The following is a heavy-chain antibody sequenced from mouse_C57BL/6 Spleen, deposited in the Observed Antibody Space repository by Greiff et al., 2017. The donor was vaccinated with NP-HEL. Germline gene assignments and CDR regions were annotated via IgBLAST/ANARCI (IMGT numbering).Heavy chain of an antibody. CDR1: GYTFTSYW. CDR2: IDPSDSYT. V-gene: IGHV1-69*01. CDR3: ATVREILYAMDY. J-gene: IGHJ4*01. Sequence: VQLQQSGAELVMPGASVKLSCKASGYTFTSYWMHWVKQRPGQGLEWIGEIDPSDSYTNYNQKFKGKSTLTVDKSSSTAYMQLSSLTSEDSAVYYCATVREILYAMDYWGQGTSVTVSS.